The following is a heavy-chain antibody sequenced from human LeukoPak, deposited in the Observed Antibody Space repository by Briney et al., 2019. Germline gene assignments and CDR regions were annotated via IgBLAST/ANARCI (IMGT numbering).Heavy chain of an antibody. CDR2: ISAYNGNT. Sequence: VASVKVSCKASGYTFTSYGISWVRQAPGQGLEWMGWISAYNGNTNYAQKLQGRVTMTTDTSTSTAYMELRSLRSDDTDVYYCARDHRLYDYIWGSYRYIPSPRAPFDYWGQGTLVTVSS. CDR1: GYTFTSYG. V-gene: IGHV1-18*01. CDR3: ARDHRLYDYIWGSYRYIPSPRAPFDY. J-gene: IGHJ4*02. D-gene: IGHD3-16*02.